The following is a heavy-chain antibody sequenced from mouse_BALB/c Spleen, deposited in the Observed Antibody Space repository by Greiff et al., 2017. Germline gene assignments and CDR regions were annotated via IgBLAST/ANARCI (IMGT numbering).Heavy chain of an antibody. J-gene: IGHJ3*01. V-gene: IGHV2-9*02. Sequence: QVQLKESGPGLVAPSQSLSITCTVSGFSLTSYGVHWVRQPPGKGLEWLGVIWAGGSTNYNSALMSRLSISKDNSKSQVFLKMNSLQTDDTAMYYCARVIYYDYDPLAYWGQGTLVTVSA. D-gene: IGHD2-4*01. CDR1: GFSLTSYG. CDR2: IWAGGST. CDR3: ARVIYYDYDPLAY.